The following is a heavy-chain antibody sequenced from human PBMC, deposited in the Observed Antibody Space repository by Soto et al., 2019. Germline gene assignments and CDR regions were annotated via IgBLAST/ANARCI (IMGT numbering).Heavy chain of an antibody. CDR1: GFTFSRYA. J-gene: IGHJ4*02. CDR3: ATQDFRGTTGTT. D-gene: IGHD1-1*01. CDR2: ISGSGGNI. Sequence: EVQLLESGGGLVQPGGSLRLSCAASGFTFSRYAMGWVRQAPGKGLEWVSVISGSGGNIHYADSVKGRFTISRDNSKNTPELQMNSLSVEDTAVYNCATQDFRGTTGTTWGQGTMVTVS. V-gene: IGHV3-23*01.